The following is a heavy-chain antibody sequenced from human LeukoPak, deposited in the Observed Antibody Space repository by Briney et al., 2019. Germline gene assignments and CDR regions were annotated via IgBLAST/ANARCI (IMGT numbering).Heavy chain of an antibody. D-gene: IGHD3-3*01. CDR2: ISAYNGNT. CDR1: GYTFTSYG. CDR3: ARVRRITIFGVVTNEDNWFVP. V-gene: IGHV1-18*01. Sequence: ASVKVSCKASGYTFTSYGISWVRQAPGQGLEWMGWISAYNGNTNYAQKLQGRVTMTTDTSTSTAYMELRSLRSDDTAVYYWARVRRITIFGVVTNEDNWFVPWGQGTLVTVSS. J-gene: IGHJ5*02.